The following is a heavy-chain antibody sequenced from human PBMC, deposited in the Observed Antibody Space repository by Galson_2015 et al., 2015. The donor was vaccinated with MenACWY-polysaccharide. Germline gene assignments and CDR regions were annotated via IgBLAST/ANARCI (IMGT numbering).Heavy chain of an antibody. CDR3: AKDSTDFWSVAGRFDH. V-gene: IGHV3-23*01. J-gene: IGHJ5*02. Sequence: PLRLSCAASGFTFTSYAMSWVRQAPGKGLEWVSAIRSSGTNTYYADSVKGPFTISRDNSKNTLYLQMNSLRAEDTAVYYCAKDSTDFWSVAGRFDHWGQGTLVTVSS. CDR2: IRSSGTNT. CDR1: GFTFTSYA. D-gene: IGHD3-3*01.